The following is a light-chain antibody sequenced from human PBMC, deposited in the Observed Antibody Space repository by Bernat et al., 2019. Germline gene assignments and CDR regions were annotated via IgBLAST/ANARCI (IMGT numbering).Light chain of an antibody. J-gene: IGLJ3*02. CDR2: ANN. Sequence: QSVLTQPPSVSGAPGQRVTISCSGSSSNLGANYDVHWYQQLPGTAPKLLISANNNRASGGPDRFSGSTAGTAASLAITGLQAEDEAAYYGQSYDRSMIAWVFGGGTQLTAL. CDR1: SSNLGANYD. CDR3: QSYDRSMIAWV. V-gene: IGLV1-40*01.